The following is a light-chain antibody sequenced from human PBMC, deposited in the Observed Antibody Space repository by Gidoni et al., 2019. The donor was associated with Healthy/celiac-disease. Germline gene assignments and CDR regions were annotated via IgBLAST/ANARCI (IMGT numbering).Light chain of an antibody. Sequence: AIQLTQSPSSLSASVGDRVTITCRASKGIISALAWYQQKPGKAPKLLIYDASSLESGVPSRFSGSGAGTDFTLTISSLQPEDFATYYCQQFNSYPCSFGQGTKLEIK. CDR3: QQFNSYPCS. V-gene: IGKV1-13*02. CDR1: KGIISA. CDR2: DAS. J-gene: IGKJ2*04.